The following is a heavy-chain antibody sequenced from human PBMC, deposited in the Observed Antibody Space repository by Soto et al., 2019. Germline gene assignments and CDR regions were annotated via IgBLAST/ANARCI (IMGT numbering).Heavy chain of an antibody. CDR1: GFTFSSYD. D-gene: IGHD4-17*01. J-gene: IGHJ6*02. Sequence: VQLVESGGGVVQPGRSLRLSCAASGFTFSSYDMHWVRQATGKGLEWVSTIGTAGDTYYPDSVKGRFTISRENAKNSLHLQLKSLRAGDTAVYYCARDLRGYGANGFYYNGMDVWGQGTTVIVSS. V-gene: IGHV3-13*01. CDR3: ARDLRGYGANGFYYNGMDV. CDR2: IGTAGDT.